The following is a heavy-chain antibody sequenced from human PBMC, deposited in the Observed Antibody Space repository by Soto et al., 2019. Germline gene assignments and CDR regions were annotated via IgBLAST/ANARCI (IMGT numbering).Heavy chain of an antibody. Sequence: GGSLRLSCAASGFTFSSYAMSWVRQAPGKGLEWVSAISDSGGSTHYADSVKGRFTVSRDNSKNTLYLQMNSLRAEDTAVYYCAKDRLAHGDPRFFIDAFDIWGQGTMVTVSS. CDR2: ISDSGGST. V-gene: IGHV3-23*01. D-gene: IGHD4-17*01. CDR3: AKDRLAHGDPRFFIDAFDI. J-gene: IGHJ3*02. CDR1: GFTFSSYA.